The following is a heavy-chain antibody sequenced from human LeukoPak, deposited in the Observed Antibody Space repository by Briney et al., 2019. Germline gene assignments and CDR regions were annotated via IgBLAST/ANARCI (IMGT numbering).Heavy chain of an antibody. CDR1: GYTFTSYG. CDR2: ISAYNGNT. V-gene: IGHV1-18*01. Sequence: ASVKVSCKASGYTFTSYGISWVRQAPGQGLEWMGWISAYNGNTNYAQKLQGRVTMTTDTSTSTAYMELRSLRSDDTAAYYCARAQVLLFQSRCDAFDIWGQGTMVTVSS. CDR3: ARAQVLLFQSRCDAFDI. J-gene: IGHJ3*02. D-gene: IGHD4-17*01.